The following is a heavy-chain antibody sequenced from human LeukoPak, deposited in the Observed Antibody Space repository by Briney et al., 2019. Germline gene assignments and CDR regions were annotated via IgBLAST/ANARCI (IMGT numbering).Heavy chain of an antibody. CDR1: GYTFTGYY. CDR3: ANDLTRGSYYFAMDV. J-gene: IGHJ6*02. D-gene: IGHD1-1*01. V-gene: IGHV1-2*02. Sequence: GASVKVSCKASGYTFTGYYIHWVRQAPGQGLEWMGWINPNSGGTNYAQKFQGRVTMTRDTSISTAYMELSRLRAEDTAVYYCANDLTRGSYYFAMDVWGPGTMVTVSS. CDR2: INPNSGGT.